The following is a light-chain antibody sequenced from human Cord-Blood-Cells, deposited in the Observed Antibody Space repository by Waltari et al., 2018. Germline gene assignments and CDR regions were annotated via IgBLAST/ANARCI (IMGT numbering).Light chain of an antibody. CDR1: SSNIGSNY. Sequence: QSVLTQPPSASGTPGQRVTISCSGSSSNIGSNYVYWYQQHPGTPPKLLNYRNNQRPSGVPDRFSGSKSGTSASLAISGLRSEDEADYYCAAWDDSLSGWVFGGGTKLTVL. V-gene: IGLV1-47*01. J-gene: IGLJ3*02. CDR3: AAWDDSLSGWV. CDR2: RNN.